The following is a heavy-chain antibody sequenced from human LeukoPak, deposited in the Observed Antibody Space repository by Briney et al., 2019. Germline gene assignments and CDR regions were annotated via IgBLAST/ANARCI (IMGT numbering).Heavy chain of an antibody. D-gene: IGHD5-18*01. J-gene: IGHJ6*02. CDR3: ARERGYSYGPDYYGMDV. CDR1: GYTFISYG. CDR2: ISAYNGNT. V-gene: IGHV1-18*01. Sequence: ASVKVSCKASGYTFISYGISWVRQAPGQGLEWMGWISAYNGNTNYAQKLQGRATMTTDTSTSTAYMELRSLRSDDTAVYYCARERGYSYGPDYYGMDVWGQGTTVTVSS.